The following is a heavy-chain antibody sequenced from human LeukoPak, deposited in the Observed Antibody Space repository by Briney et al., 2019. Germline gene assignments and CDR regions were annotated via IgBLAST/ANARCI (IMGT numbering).Heavy chain of an antibody. Sequence: SETLSLTCAVYGGSFSGYYWSWIRQPPGKGLEFIGYIYYSGSTSYNPSLKSRVTISVDTSKNQFSLKLSSVTAADTAVYYCARTYGDYRFDYWGQGTLVTVSS. CDR3: ARTYGDYRFDY. J-gene: IGHJ4*02. V-gene: IGHV4-59*01. D-gene: IGHD4-17*01. CDR2: IYYSGST. CDR1: GGSFSGYY.